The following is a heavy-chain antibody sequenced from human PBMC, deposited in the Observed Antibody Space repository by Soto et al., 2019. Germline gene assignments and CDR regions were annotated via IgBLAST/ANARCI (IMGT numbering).Heavy chain of an antibody. Sequence: GGSLRLSCAASGFTFSSYAMSWVRQAPGKGLEWVSAISGSGGSTYYADSVKGRFTISRDNSKNTLYLQMNSLRAEDTAVYYCAKIGGGNGYYGMDVWGQGTTVTVSS. V-gene: IGHV3-23*01. J-gene: IGHJ6*02. CDR1: GFTFSSYA. CDR3: AKIGGGNGYYGMDV. D-gene: IGHD2-15*01. CDR2: ISGSGGST.